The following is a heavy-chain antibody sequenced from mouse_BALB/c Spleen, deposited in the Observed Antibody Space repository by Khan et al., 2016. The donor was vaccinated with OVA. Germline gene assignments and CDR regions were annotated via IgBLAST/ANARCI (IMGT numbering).Heavy chain of an antibody. CDR3: ARIYGGDFDY. Sequence: EVQLLETGPGLVKPSQSLSLTCTVTGYSITSDYAWNWIRQFPGNKLEWMGHISYSGNTKYNPSLKSRISITRDTSKNQFFLQLNSGTTEDTATYYCARIYGGDFDYWGQGTTLTVSS. J-gene: IGHJ2*01. CDR1: GYSITSDYA. D-gene: IGHD1-1*01. V-gene: IGHV3-2*02. CDR2: ISYSGNT.